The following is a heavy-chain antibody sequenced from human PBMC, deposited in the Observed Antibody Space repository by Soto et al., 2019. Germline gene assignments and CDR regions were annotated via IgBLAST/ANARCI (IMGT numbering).Heavy chain of an antibody. V-gene: IGHV3-33*01. D-gene: IGHD3-10*01. Sequence: QVQLVESGGGVVQPGRSLRLSCAASGFTFSSYGMHWVRQAPGKGLEWVAVIWYDGSNKYYADSVKGRFTISRDNSKNTLDLQMNSLRAEDTAVYYCARSLRMTIGGNWFDPWGQGTLVTVSS. CDR3: ARSLRMTIGGNWFDP. CDR2: IWYDGSNK. CDR1: GFTFSSYG. J-gene: IGHJ5*02.